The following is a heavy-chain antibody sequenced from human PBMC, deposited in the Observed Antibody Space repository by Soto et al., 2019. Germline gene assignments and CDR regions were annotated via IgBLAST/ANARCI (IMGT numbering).Heavy chain of an antibody. CDR2: ISYDGSYK. J-gene: IGHJ4*02. CDR1: GFSFSSYG. V-gene: IGHV3-30*03. CDR3: SPGSYSSGWYFDY. D-gene: IGHD6-19*01. Sequence: PGGSLRLSCAASGFSFSSYGMHWVRQAPGKGLEWVAVISYDGSYKYYADSVKGRFTISRDNSKNTLYLQMNSLRAEDTAVYYCSPGSYSSGWYFDYWGRGTLVTVSS.